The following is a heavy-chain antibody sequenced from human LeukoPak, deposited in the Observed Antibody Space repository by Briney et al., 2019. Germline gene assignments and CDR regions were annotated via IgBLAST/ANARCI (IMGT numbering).Heavy chain of an antibody. Sequence: GGSLRLSCVASGFSFNNYWMSWFRQAPGKGLEWVSYISSSGSTIYYADSVKGRFTISRDNAKNSLYLLMNSLRAEDTAVYYCAELGITMIGGVWGKGTTVTISS. D-gene: IGHD3-10*02. CDR3: AELGITMIGGV. CDR1: GFSFNNYW. CDR2: ISSSGSTI. J-gene: IGHJ6*04. V-gene: IGHV3-48*04.